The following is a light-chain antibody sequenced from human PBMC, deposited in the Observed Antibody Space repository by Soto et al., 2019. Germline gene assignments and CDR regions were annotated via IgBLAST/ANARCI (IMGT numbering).Light chain of an antibody. CDR2: AAS. CDR1: QSISNY. Sequence: DIQITQSPSSLSVSVGDRVTITCRASQSISNYLHWYQQRPGKAPELLIYAASSLQSGVPSRFSGSGSGTDFTLTISSLQPEDFATYNCQQSYSAPLFGQGTRLEIK. CDR3: QQSYSAPL. J-gene: IGKJ5*01. V-gene: IGKV1-39*01.